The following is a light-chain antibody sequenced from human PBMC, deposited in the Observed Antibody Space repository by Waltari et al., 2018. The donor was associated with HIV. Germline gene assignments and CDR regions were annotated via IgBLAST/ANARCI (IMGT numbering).Light chain of an antibody. CDR2: EVS. V-gene: IGLV2-14*01. J-gene: IGLJ1*01. CDR3: SSYTSSSTLV. CDR1: SRDVGGYNY. Sequence: QSALTQPASVSGSPGQSITISCTGTSRDVGGYNYVPWFQQHPGKAPQLMIYEVSNRPSGVSNRFSGSKSGNTASLTISGLQAEDEADYYCSSYTSSSTLVFGTGTKVTVL.